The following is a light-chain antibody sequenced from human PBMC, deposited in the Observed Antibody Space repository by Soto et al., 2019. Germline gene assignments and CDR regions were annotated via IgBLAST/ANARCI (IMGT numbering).Light chain of an antibody. J-gene: IGKJ2*01. CDR1: QSVLYSSNNNNY. CDR3: QQYHTVPYT. V-gene: IGKV4-1*01. Sequence: DIVMTQSPDSLAVSLGERATINCKSSQSVLYSSNNNNYLAWYQQKPGPTPTLLLYWASTRESGVPDRFSGSGCGTDFTLTISSLQAEDVAVYYCQQYHTVPYTFGQGTKLDIK. CDR2: WAS.